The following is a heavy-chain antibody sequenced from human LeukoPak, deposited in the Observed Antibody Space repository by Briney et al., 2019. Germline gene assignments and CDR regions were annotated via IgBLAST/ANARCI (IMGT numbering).Heavy chain of an antibody. Sequence: GGSLRLSRTASGFTFSSYWMSWVRQAPGKGPEWVANIEEDGSKKYYVDSVKGRFTISRDNAKNSLYLQMSSLRAEDTAVYYCARVGYYCDSSAYRPFDFWGQGTLVTVSS. CDR3: ARVGYYCDSSAYRPFDF. J-gene: IGHJ4*02. CDR2: IEEDGSKK. D-gene: IGHD3-22*01. V-gene: IGHV3-7*01. CDR1: GFTFSSYW.